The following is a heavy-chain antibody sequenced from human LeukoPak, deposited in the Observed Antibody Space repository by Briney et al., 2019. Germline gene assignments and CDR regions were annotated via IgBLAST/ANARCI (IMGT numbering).Heavy chain of an antibody. V-gene: IGHV3-30*18. Sequence: PGGSLRLSCAASGFTFSSYGMHWVRQAPGKGLEWLAVISYDGSNKYYADSVKGRFTISRDNSKNTLYLQMSSLRAEDTAVYYCAKDRSDNNTWYAGSHWGQGTLVTVSS. D-gene: IGHD2-8*01. CDR2: ISYDGSNK. CDR3: AKDRSDNNTWYAGSH. J-gene: IGHJ4*02. CDR1: GFTFSSYG.